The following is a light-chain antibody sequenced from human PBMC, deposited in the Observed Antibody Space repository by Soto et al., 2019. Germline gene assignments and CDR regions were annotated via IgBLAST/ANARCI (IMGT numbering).Light chain of an antibody. CDR1: SSNIGSGT. J-gene: IGLJ1*01. Sequence: QSVLTQPPSVSGTPGQRATISCSGGSSNIGSGTVNWYQQLPGTAPKLLIYNNNQRPSGVPDRFSGSKSGTSGSLAISGLQSEDEADYYCASWDDSLTGLYVSGTGTKVTVL. CDR3: ASWDDSLTGLYV. CDR2: NNN. V-gene: IGLV1-44*01.